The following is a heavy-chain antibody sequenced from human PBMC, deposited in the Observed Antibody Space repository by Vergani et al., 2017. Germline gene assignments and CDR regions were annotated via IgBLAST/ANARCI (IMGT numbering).Heavy chain of an antibody. CDR1: GFTFSSYG. V-gene: IGHV3-30*18. CDR2: ISYDGSNK. J-gene: IGHJ4*02. D-gene: IGHD3-22*01. Sequence: QVQLVESGGGVVQPGRSLRLSCAASGFTFSSYGMHWVRQAPGKGLEWVAVISYDGSNKYYADSVKGGFTISRDNSKNTLYLQMNSLRAEATAVYYCAKDLDSSGYYDYFDYWGQGTLVTVSS. CDR3: AKDLDSSGYYDYFDY.